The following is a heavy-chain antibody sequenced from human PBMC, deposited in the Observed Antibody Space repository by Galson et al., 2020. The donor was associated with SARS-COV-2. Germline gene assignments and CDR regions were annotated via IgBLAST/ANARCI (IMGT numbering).Heavy chain of an antibody. CDR2: ASNVGAT. J-gene: IGHJ3*02. D-gene: IGHD1-26*01. CDR1: GFTFSDYA. V-gene: IGHV3-13*01. Sequence: RSGGSLRPSCAASGFTFSDYAMHSVRQTSAQGRQCVSHASNVGATYYLGSVKGRFIISRDNAKSSLYLQMNSLTAGDTAIYYCTRGKVGNAFDIWGQGTLVTVSS. CDR3: TRGKVGNAFDI.